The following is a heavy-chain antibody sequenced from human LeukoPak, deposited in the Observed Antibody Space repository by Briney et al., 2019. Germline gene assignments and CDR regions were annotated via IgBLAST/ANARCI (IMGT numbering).Heavy chain of an antibody. Sequence: GGSLRLSCAASGFTVSSNYMSWVRQAPGKGLEWVANIKQDGSEKYYVDSVKGRFTISRDNAKNSLYLQMNSLRAEDTAVYYCARQDIVVVPAAIFIRNYYYMDVWGKGTTVTVSS. V-gene: IGHV3-7*01. D-gene: IGHD2-2*02. CDR1: GFTVSSNY. CDR2: IKQDGSEK. CDR3: ARQDIVVVPAAIFIRNYYYMDV. J-gene: IGHJ6*03.